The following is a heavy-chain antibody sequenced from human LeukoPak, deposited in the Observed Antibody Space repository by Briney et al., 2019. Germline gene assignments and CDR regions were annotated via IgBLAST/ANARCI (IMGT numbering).Heavy chain of an antibody. CDR3: ARLYTNNEDV. Sequence: GESLKISCXGSGYSFPSYWIGWVRQMPGKGLEWMGIIYPGDSDTRYSPSFRGQVTISADKSISTAYLQWSSLKASDTAMYYCARLYTNNEDVWGQGTMVTVSS. CDR1: GYSFPSYW. J-gene: IGHJ3*01. V-gene: IGHV5-51*01. D-gene: IGHD2-2*02. CDR2: IYPGDSDT.